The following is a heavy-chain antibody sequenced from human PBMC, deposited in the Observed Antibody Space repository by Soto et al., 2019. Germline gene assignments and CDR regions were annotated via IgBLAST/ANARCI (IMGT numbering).Heavy chain of an antibody. J-gene: IGHJ5*02. V-gene: IGHV4-4*07. Sequence: QVQLQESGPGLVKPSETLSLTCTVSGGSVTSNYWTWIRQPAGKGLEWIGRMYISGTTDYNPSLRGRATMSVDTSKSQFSLTLTSVTAAATAVYYCARERAAPSWIDPWGRGTLVTVSS. CDR1: GGSVTSNY. CDR3: ARERAAPSWIDP. D-gene: IGHD6-6*01. CDR2: MYISGTT.